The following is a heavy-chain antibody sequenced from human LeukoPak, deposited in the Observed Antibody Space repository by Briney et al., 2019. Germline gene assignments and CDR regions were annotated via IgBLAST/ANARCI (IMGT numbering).Heavy chain of an antibody. CDR1: GFSVSTYE. D-gene: IGHD3-10*01. J-gene: IGHJ4*02. V-gene: IGHV3-48*03. CDR3: ARGRPEFFGSGTYLND. CDR2: ISSSGTTI. Sequence: GGSLRLSCAASGFSVSTYEMNWVRQAPGKGLECVSYISSSGTTISYADSVEGRFTISRDNARNSLYLEMNSLRVEDTAVYYCARGRPEFFGSGTYLNDWGQGTLVTVSS.